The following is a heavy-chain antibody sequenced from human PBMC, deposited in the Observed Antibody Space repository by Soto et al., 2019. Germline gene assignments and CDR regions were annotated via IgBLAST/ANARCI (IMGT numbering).Heavy chain of an antibody. CDR3: ARDRVAARPDAFDI. Sequence: QGQLVESGGGVVKPGRSLRLSCAASGFTFSSSDMHWVRQAPGKGLEWVAVISYDGSNKYYADSVKGRFTISRDKSKKALYLQMNILRAEDTTVYYCARDRVAARPDAFDIRGQGTMVTVSS. J-gene: IGHJ3*02. CDR1: GFTFSSSD. CDR2: ISYDGSNK. D-gene: IGHD6-6*01. V-gene: IGHV3-30-3*01.